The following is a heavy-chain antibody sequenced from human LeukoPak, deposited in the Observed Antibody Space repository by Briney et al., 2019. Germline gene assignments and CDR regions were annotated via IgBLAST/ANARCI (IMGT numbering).Heavy chain of an antibody. Sequence: GGSLRLSCAASGFTFSTYAMHWARQAPGKGLEWVAVISSDGSNKFYADSVKGRFTISRDNSKNTLYLQMNSLTAEDTAVYYCAKGTAVADIYFDYWGQGTLVTVSS. V-gene: IGHV3-30*18. CDR2: ISSDGSNK. D-gene: IGHD6-13*01. CDR1: GFTFSTYA. J-gene: IGHJ4*02. CDR3: AKGTAVADIYFDY.